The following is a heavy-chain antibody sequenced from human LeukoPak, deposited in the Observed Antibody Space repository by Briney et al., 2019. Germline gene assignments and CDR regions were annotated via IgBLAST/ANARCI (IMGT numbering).Heavy chain of an antibody. D-gene: IGHD2-2*01. V-gene: IGHV3-33*06. CDR3: AKCQGRVCSSTPHGMDV. CDR1: GFTFSTYD. Sequence: GGSLRLSCAASGFTFSTYDMHWVRQAPGKGLEWVAVIWYDGSNKYYADSVKGRFTISRDNSKNTLYLQMNSLRADDTAVYYCAKCQGRVCSSTPHGMDVWGRGTTVTVSS. J-gene: IGHJ6*02. CDR2: IWYDGSNK.